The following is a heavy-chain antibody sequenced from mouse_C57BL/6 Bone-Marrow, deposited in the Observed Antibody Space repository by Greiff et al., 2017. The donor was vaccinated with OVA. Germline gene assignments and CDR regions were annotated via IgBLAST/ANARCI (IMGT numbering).Heavy chain of an antibody. V-gene: IGHV1-76*01. CDR1: GYTFTDYY. CDR2: IYPGSGNT. Sequence: QVQLQQSGAELVRPGASVKLSCKASGYTFTDYYINWVKQRPGQGLEWIARIYPGSGNTYYNEKFKGKATLTAEKSSSTAYMQLSSLTSEDSAVYFCARGGGYWGQGTTLTVSS. CDR3: ARGGGY. J-gene: IGHJ2*01.